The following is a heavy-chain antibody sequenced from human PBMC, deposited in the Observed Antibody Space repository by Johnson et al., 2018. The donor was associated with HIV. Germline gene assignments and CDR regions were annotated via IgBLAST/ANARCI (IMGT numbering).Heavy chain of an antibody. CDR2: IDSGGST. J-gene: IGHJ3*01. CDR3: ARDGESQQLPLGDAFDV. Sequence: VQLVESGGGLVQPGGSLRLSCGASGFSVSNNYMNWVRQAPGKGLEWVSVIDSGGSTYYADSVRGSFTISRENSRNTLYLQMSSLRAEDTAMYYCARDGESQQLPLGDAFDVWGQGTMVTVSS. V-gene: IGHV3-66*01. D-gene: IGHD6-13*01. CDR1: GFSVSNNY.